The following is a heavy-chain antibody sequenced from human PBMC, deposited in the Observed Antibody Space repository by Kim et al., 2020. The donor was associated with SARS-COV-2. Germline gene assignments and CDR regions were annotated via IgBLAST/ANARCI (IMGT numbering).Heavy chain of an antibody. Sequence: SVKVSCKASGFTFTSSAVQWVRQARGQRLEWIGWIVVGSGNTNYAQKFQERVTITRDMSTSTAYMELSSLRSEDTAVYYCAADRGGITGTTLYWGQGSLVTVSS. CDR1: GFTFTSSA. CDR2: IVVGSGNT. J-gene: IGHJ4*02. V-gene: IGHV1-58*01. D-gene: IGHD1-7*01. CDR3: AADRGGITGTTLY.